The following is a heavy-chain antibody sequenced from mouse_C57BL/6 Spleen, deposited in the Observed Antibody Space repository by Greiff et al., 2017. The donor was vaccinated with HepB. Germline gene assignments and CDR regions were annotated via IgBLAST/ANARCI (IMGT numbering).Heavy chain of an antibody. V-gene: IGHV1-82*01. CDR3: ARRYSIYYAMDY. CDR2: IYPGDGDT. Sequence: VQLQQSGPELVKPGASVKISCKASGYAFSSSWMNWVKQRPGKGLEWIGRIYPGDGDTNYNGKFKGKATLTADKSSSTAYMQLSSLTSEDSAVYFCARRYSIYYAMDYWGQGTSVTVSS. D-gene: IGHD2-5*01. J-gene: IGHJ4*01. CDR1: GYAFSSSW.